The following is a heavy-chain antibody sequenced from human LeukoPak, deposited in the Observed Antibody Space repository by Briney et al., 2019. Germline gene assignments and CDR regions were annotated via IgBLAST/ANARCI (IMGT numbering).Heavy chain of an antibody. J-gene: IGHJ6*04. Sequence: GASVKVSCKVSGYTLTVLSMHWVRQAPGQGLEWMGGFDPEDGETIYAQKFQGRVTMTEDTSTDTAYMELSSLRSEDTAVYYCATDKQLLVPTNHPPTFGMDVWSKGTTVTVSS. CDR1: GYTLTVLS. V-gene: IGHV1-24*01. D-gene: IGHD2-15*01. CDR3: ATDKQLLVPTNHPPTFGMDV. CDR2: FDPEDGET.